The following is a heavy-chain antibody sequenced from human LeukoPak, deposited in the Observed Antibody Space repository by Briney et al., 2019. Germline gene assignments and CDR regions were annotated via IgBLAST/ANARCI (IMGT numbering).Heavy chain of an antibody. CDR1: GFTFSSYW. CDR3: AITTIFDWFDP. CDR2: IKQDGSEK. V-gene: IGHV3-7*03. Sequence: GGSLRLSCAASGFTFSSYWMSWVRQAPGKGLEWMANIKQDGSEKYYADSVKGRFTISKANAKNSLYLQMNSLRAEDTAVYYCAITTIFDWFDPWGQGTLVTVSS. D-gene: IGHD3-3*01. J-gene: IGHJ5*02.